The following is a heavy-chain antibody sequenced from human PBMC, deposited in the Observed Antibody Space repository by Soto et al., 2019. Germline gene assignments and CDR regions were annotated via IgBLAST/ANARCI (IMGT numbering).Heavy chain of an antibody. D-gene: IGHD6-6*01. Sequence: PSETLSLTCTVSGGSISSAGYYWSWIRQHPGKGLEWVGYIYYSGSTYYNPSLKSRVTILVDTSKNQFSLNLSSVTAADTAVYYCARAHYSSSSGKNWFDPWGQGTVVT. V-gene: IGHV4-31*03. CDR3: ARAHYSSSSGKNWFDP. CDR1: GGSISSAGYY. J-gene: IGHJ5*02. CDR2: IYYSGST.